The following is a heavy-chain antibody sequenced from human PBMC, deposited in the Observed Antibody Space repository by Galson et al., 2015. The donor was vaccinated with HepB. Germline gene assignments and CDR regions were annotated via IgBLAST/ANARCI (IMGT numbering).Heavy chain of an antibody. J-gene: IGHJ3*02. Sequence: SVKVSCKASGYTFSTYYIHWVRQAPGQGLEWMGIINPSGGRTNYAQKFQDRVTMTRDTSTSTVYMQLSSLRSEDTAVYYCATIRVGVCSTTSCKGDDFDIWGQGTMVTVSS. CDR2: INPSGGRT. V-gene: IGHV1-46*01. CDR1: GYTFSTYY. CDR3: ATIRVGVCSTTSCKGDDFDI. D-gene: IGHD2-2*01.